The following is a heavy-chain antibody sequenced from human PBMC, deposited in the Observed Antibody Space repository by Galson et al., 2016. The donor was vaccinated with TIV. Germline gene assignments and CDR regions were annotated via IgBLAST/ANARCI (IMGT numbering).Heavy chain of an antibody. CDR1: GFTFNTNT. V-gene: IGHV3-23*01. D-gene: IGHD2-2*02. Sequence: SLRLSCAASGFTFNTNTMSWIRQAPGKGLEWVSTSSGSGDTIYYADSVKGRFTISRDNSKGTLYLQMSRLRVDDTAIYYCAKTQVDIVVAPAATPGYYFDYWGQGTLVTVSS. CDR3: AKTQVDIVVAPAATPGYYFDY. J-gene: IGHJ4*02. CDR2: SSGSGDTI.